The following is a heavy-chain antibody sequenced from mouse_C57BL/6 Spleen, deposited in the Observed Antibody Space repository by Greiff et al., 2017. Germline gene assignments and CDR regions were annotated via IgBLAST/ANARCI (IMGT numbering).Heavy chain of an antibody. CDR1: GYAFSSSW. CDR3: ARYGSSPDY. Sequence: QVQLQQSGPELVKPGASVKISCKASGYAFSSSWMNWVKQRPGKGLEWIGRIYPGDGDTNCNGKFKGKATLTADKSSSTAYMQLSSLTSEDSAVYFCARYGSSPDYWGQGTTLTVSS. V-gene: IGHV1-82*01. D-gene: IGHD1-1*01. CDR2: IYPGDGDT. J-gene: IGHJ2*01.